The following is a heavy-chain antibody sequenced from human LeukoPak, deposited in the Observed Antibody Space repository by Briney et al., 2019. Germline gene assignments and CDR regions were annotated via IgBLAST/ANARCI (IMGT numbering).Heavy chain of an antibody. CDR2: MNPNSGNT. D-gene: IGHD5-18*01. CDR3: ARANTAMDPYFDY. V-gene: IGHV1-8*03. Sequence: GASVKVSCKASGYPFTSYDINWVRQATGQGLEWMGWMNPNSGNTGYAQKFQGRVTITRNTSISTAYMELSSLRSEDTAVYYCARANTAMDPYFDYWGQGTLVTVSS. J-gene: IGHJ4*02. CDR1: GYPFTSYD.